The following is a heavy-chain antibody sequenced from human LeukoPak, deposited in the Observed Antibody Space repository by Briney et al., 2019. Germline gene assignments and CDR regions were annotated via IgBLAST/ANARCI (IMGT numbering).Heavy chain of an antibody. CDR1: GGSISSYY. V-gene: IGHV4-34*01. CDR3: AREPIAAAGTRARDAFDI. CDR2: INHSGST. J-gene: IGHJ3*02. Sequence: SETLSLTCIVSGGSISSYYWSWIRQPPGKGLEWIGEINHSGSTNYNPSLKSRVTISVGTSKNQFSLKLSSVTAADTAVYYCAREPIAAAGTRARDAFDIWGQGTMVTVSS. D-gene: IGHD6-13*01.